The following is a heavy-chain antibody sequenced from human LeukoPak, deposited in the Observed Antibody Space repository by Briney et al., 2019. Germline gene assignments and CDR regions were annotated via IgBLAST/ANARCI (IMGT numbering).Heavy chain of an antibody. CDR2: IKQDGSDK. V-gene: IGHV3-7*01. Sequence: GGSLRLSCAASGFTFSTYWMSWVRQAPGKGLEWVARIKQDGSDKYYVDSVKGRFTISRDNADNSLYLQMNSLRADDTAVYYCARGRNYGSGSYSYYFDYWGQGTLVTVSS. J-gene: IGHJ4*02. CDR1: GFTFSTYW. CDR3: ARGRNYGSGSYSYYFDY. D-gene: IGHD3-10*01.